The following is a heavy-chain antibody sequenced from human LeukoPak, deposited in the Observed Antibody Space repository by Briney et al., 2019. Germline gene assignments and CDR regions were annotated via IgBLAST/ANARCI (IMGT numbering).Heavy chain of an antibody. CDR3: ARVSHMITFGGVIVWDYFDY. CDR1: GGSISSGDYY. Sequence: PSETLSLTCTVSGGSISSGDYYWSWIRQPPGKGLEWIGYIYYSGSTYYNPSLKSRVTISVDTSKNQFSLKLSSVTSADTAVYYCARVSHMITFGGVIVWDYFDYWGQGTLVTVSS. CDR2: IYYSGST. V-gene: IGHV4-30-4*01. D-gene: IGHD3-16*02. J-gene: IGHJ4*02.